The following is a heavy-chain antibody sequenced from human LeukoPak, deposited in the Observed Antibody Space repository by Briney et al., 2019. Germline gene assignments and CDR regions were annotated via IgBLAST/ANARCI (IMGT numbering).Heavy chain of an antibody. CDR3: ARMERFSPKYYFDY. J-gene: IGHJ4*02. Sequence: ASVKVSCMASGYTFTGYYMHWVRQAPGQGLEWMGWINPNSGGTNYAQKFQGRVTMTRDTSISTAYMELSRLRSDDTAVYYCARMERFSPKYYFDYWGQGTLVTVSS. D-gene: IGHD3-3*01. V-gene: IGHV1-2*02. CDR1: GYTFTGYY. CDR2: INPNSGGT.